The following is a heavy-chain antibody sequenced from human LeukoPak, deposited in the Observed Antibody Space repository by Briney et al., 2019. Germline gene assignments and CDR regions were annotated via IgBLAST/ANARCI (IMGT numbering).Heavy chain of an antibody. CDR2: IYYSWST. J-gene: IGHJ5*02. Sequence: SETLSLTCTVSGGSLSSYYWSWIRPPPGKGLAGIGYIYYSWSTNYNPSLKSRVTISVDTSKNQFSLKLSSVTAADTAVYYCARDHFPGQQLPYNWFDPWGQGTLVTVSS. CDR1: GGSLSSYY. V-gene: IGHV4-59*01. CDR3: ARDHFPGQQLPYNWFDP. D-gene: IGHD6-13*01.